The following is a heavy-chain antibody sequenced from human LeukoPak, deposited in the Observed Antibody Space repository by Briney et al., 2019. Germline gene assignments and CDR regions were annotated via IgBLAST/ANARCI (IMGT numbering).Heavy chain of an antibody. Sequence: ASVTVSCKPSGYTFTIYGISWVRQAPGQGLEWMGWISAYNGNTNYAQKLQGRVTMTTDTSTSTAYMELRSLRSDDTAVYYCARGRLPCSSTSCHARGPGLADYWGQGTLVTVSS. D-gene: IGHD2-2*01. CDR1: GYTFTIYG. J-gene: IGHJ4*02. CDR3: ARGRLPCSSTSCHARGPGLADY. CDR2: ISAYNGNT. V-gene: IGHV1-18*01.